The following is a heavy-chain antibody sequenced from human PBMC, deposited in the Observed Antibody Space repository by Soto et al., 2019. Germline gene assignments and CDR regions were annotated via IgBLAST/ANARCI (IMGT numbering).Heavy chain of an antibody. J-gene: IGHJ5*02. CDR2: IYHSGYT. CDR3: ARDSLTGNYFDP. Sequence: QMRLQESGSGLVKPSQTLSLTCAVSGGSISSGGYAWNWIRQPPGKGLEWIGYIYHSGYTSYNPSLMNRVTISVDKSTTQFSLTLSFVTAADTAVYYCARDSLTGNYFDPWGQGTLVTVSS. V-gene: IGHV4-30-2*01. CDR1: GGSISSGGYA. D-gene: IGHD1-7*01.